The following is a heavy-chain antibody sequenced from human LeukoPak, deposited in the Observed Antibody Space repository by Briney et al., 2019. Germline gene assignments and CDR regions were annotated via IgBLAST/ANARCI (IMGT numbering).Heavy chain of an antibody. Sequence: PGGSLRLSCAASGFSVRSNYMSWVRQSPRKALEWVSIMYSGGSTDYADSVKGRFIISRDRSKNTLYLQMNSLRAEDTAVYYCARDRYCSGGNCYGDAFDIWGQGTMVTVSS. D-gene: IGHD2-15*01. CDR2: MYSGGST. CDR1: GFSVRSNY. CDR3: ARDRYCSGGNCYGDAFDI. V-gene: IGHV3-53*01. J-gene: IGHJ3*02.